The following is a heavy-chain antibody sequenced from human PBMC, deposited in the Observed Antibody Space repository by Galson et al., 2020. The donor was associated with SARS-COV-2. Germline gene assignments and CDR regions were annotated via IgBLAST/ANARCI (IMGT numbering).Heavy chain of an antibody. Sequence: GGSLRLSCAASGFTFSSYGMHWVRQAPGKGLEWVAVIWYDGSNKYYADSVKGRFTISRDNSKNTLYLQMNSLRAEDTAVYYCAKDYGYCSSTSGQEDDYWGQGTLVTVSS. D-gene: IGHD2-2*03. CDR3: AKDYGYCSSTSGQEDDY. J-gene: IGHJ4*02. CDR1: GFTFSSYG. CDR2: IWYDGSNK. V-gene: IGHV3-33*06.